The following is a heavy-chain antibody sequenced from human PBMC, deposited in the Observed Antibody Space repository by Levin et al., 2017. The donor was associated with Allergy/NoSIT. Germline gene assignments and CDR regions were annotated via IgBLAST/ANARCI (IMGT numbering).Heavy chain of an antibody. J-gene: IGHJ4*02. Sequence: PSGGSLRLSCAASGFTFSSYGMHWVRQAPGKGLEWVAVISYDGSNKYYADSVKGRFTISRDNSKNTLYLQMNSLRAEDTAVYYCAKVGATAAKWGQGTLVTVSS. CDR2: ISYDGSNK. CDR3: AKVGATAAK. D-gene: IGHD1-26*01. CDR1: GFTFSSYG. V-gene: IGHV3-30*18.